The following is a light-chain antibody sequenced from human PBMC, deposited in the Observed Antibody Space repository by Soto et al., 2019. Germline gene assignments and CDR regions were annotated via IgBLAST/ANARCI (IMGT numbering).Light chain of an antibody. CDR1: QSISGW. Sequence: DIQMTQSPSTLSASVGDRVTITCRASQSISGWSAWYQHKPGKAPKLLIYDASSLESGVPSRFSGSGSETEFTLTISSLQPDDFATYYCQQYFSPWTFGQGTKVEIK. J-gene: IGKJ1*01. V-gene: IGKV1-5*01. CDR2: DAS. CDR3: QQYFSPWT.